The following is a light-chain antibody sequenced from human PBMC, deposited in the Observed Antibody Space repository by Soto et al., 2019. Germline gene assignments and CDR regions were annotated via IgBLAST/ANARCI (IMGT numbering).Light chain of an antibody. Sequence: EKVMTQSPATLSMSPGERATLSCRASQSVGSFLAWYQQKLGQAPRLLIYGASTRATGIPARFSGSGSGTEFTLTISSLQSEDFAVYYCQQYTNWPSWTFGQGTKVE. CDR1: QSVGSF. CDR3: QQYTNWPSWT. J-gene: IGKJ1*01. V-gene: IGKV3-15*01. CDR2: GAS.